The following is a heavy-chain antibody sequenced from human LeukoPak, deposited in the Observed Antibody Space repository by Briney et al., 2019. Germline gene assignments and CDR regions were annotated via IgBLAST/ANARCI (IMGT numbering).Heavy chain of an antibody. CDR1: GYIFTSYE. CDR3: ARGLGELWLPVPTRPYGMDV. D-gene: IGHD5-18*01. J-gene: IGHJ6*02. V-gene: IGHV1-8*01. Sequence: AAVKVSCKASGYIFTSYEINWVRQATGQGLEWMGWMNPNSGNTGYAQKFQGRVTMTRNTSISTAYMELSSLRSEDTAVYYCARGLGELWLPVPTRPYGMDVWGQGTTVTVSS. CDR2: MNPNSGNT.